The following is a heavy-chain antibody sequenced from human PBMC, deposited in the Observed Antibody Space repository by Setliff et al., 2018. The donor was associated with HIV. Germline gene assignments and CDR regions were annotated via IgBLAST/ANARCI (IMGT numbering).Heavy chain of an antibody. Sequence: ASVNVSCKTSGYTFINYGITWVRQAPGQGLEWMGWISPYNDYTNYEQSLQGRVRMTTDTSTRTAYMDLRSLRSNDTAVYYCARGGYYSGSGMNYHYYGLDVWGQGTTVTASS. D-gene: IGHD3-10*01. CDR2: ISPYNDYT. J-gene: IGHJ6*02. CDR1: GYTFINYG. V-gene: IGHV1-18*04. CDR3: ARGGYYSGSGMNYHYYGLDV.